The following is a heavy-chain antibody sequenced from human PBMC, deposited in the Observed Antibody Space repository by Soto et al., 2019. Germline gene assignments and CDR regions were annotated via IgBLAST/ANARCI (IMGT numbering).Heavy chain of an antibody. CDR2: ISSSSSYI. V-gene: IGHV3-21*01. J-gene: IGHJ3*02. CDR1: GFTFSSYS. CDR3: ARDKYGDFDAFDI. Sequence: GGSLRLSCAASGFTFSSYSMNWVRQAPGKGLEWVSSISSSSSYIYYADSVKGRFTISRDSAKNSLYLQMNSLRAEDTAVYYCARDKYGDFDAFDIWGQGTMVTVSS. D-gene: IGHD4-17*01.